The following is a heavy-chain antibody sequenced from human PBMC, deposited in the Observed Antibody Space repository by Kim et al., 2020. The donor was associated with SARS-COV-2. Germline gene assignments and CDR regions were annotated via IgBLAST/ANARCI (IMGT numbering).Heavy chain of an antibody. CDR1: GFTFSDHW. D-gene: IGHD1-26*01. J-gene: IGHJ4*02. CDR2: IKQDGSET. CDR3: AKVDPQGWELSTW. V-gene: IGHV3-7*01. Sequence: GGSLRLSCVASGFTFSDHWMTWVRQAPGKGLEWVATIKQDGSETFYVDSVKGRFIISRDNGQNSMYLQMNSLRAEDTAVYYCAKVDPQGWELSTWGGQGTLVTVSS.